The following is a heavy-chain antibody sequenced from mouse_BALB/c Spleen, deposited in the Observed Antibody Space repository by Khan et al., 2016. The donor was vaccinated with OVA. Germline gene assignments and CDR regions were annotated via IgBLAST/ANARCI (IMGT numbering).Heavy chain of an antibody. CDR3: ARTARLKY. CDR2: ISYSGST. CDR1: GYSITSGYG. V-gene: IGHV3-2*02. D-gene: IGHD1-2*01. Sequence: EVQLVESGPGLVKPSPSLTLTCTVTGYSITSGYGWNWIRQFPGNKLEWMGYISYSGSTNYNPSLKSRISITRDTSKNQFFLQLNSVTTEDTATYYCARTARLKYWGQGTTLTVAS. J-gene: IGHJ2*01.